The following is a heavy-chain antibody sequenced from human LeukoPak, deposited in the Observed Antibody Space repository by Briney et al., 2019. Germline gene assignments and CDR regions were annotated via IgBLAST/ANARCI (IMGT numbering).Heavy chain of an antibody. CDR3: AGTLAARGNYFDY. V-gene: IGHV3-66*01. D-gene: IGHD6-6*01. Sequence: GGSLRLSCAASGFTVSSNYMSWVRQAPGKGLEWVSVIYSGGSTYYADSVKGRFTISRDNSKNTLYLQMNSLRAEDTAVYYCAGTLAARGNYFDYWGQGTLVTVSS. CDR1: GFTVSSNY. CDR2: IYSGGST. J-gene: IGHJ4*02.